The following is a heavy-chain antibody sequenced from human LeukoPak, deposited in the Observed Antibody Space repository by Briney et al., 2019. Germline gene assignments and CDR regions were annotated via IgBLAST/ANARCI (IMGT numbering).Heavy chain of an antibody. CDR2: IYPGDSDT. J-gene: IGHJ5*02. V-gene: IGHV5-51*01. Sequence: GESLKISCKGSGYSFTSYWIGWVRQMPGKGLEWMGIIYPGDSDTRYSPSFQGQVTISADKSISTAYLQWSSLKASDTAMYYCAMKVTTVTQWFDPWGQGTLVTVSS. CDR3: AMKVTTVTQWFDP. CDR1: GYSFTSYW. D-gene: IGHD4-11*01.